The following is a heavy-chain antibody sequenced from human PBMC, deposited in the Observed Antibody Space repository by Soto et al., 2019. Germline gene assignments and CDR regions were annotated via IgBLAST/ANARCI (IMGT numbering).Heavy chain of an antibody. V-gene: IGHV3-48*02. CDR2: ISSSSSTI. Sequence: PGGSLRLSCAASGVTFSSYSMNWVRQAPGKGLEWVSSISSSSSTIYYADSVKGRFTISRDNAKNSLYLQMNSLRDEDTAVYYCARDSEPSGSGSYYNNYGMDVWGQGTTVTVSS. CDR1: GVTFSSYS. J-gene: IGHJ6*02. CDR3: ARDSEPSGSGSYYNNYGMDV. D-gene: IGHD3-10*01.